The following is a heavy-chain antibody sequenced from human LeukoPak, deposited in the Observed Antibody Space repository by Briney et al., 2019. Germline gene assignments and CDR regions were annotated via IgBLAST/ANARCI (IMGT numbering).Heavy chain of an antibody. Sequence: GASVTVTCKSSGYTFTSYGISWVRQPPGQGLEWMGWISAYNGNTNYAQKLQGRVTMTTDTSTSTAYMELRSLRSDDAAGYYCARRFCSSTSCYGELDYWGQGTLVTVSS. CDR3: ARRFCSSTSCYGELDY. D-gene: IGHD2-2*01. CDR2: ISAYNGNT. CDR1: GYTFTSYG. J-gene: IGHJ4*02. V-gene: IGHV1-18*04.